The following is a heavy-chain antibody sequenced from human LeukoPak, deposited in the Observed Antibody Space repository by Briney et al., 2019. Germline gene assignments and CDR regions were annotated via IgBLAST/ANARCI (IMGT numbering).Heavy chain of an antibody. CDR3: ATASGSGSNWYFDV. V-gene: IGHV4-59*01. D-gene: IGHD3-10*01. CDR2: RYYSGSS. J-gene: IGHJ2*01. CDR1: GGSFSGYY. Sequence: SETLSLTCAVYGGSFSGYYWSWLRQPPGKGLEWIGYRYYSGSSNYNPSLKSRVTISVDTSKNQFSLKMSSVTSADTAVYYCATASGSGSNWYFDVWGRGTLVTVSS.